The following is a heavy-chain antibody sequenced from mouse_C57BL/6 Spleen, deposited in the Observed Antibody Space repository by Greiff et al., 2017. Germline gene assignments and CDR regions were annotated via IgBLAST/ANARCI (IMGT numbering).Heavy chain of an antibody. Sequence: EVHLVESEGGLVQPGSSMKLSCTASGFTFSDYYMAWVRQVPEKGLEWVANINYDGSSTYYLDSLKSRFIISRDNAKNILYLQMSSLKSEDTATYYCAREGFDYYGSSYWYFDVWGTGTTVTVSS. CDR1: GFTFSDYY. CDR3: AREGFDYYGSSYWYFDV. CDR2: INYDGSST. J-gene: IGHJ1*03. D-gene: IGHD1-1*01. V-gene: IGHV5-16*01.